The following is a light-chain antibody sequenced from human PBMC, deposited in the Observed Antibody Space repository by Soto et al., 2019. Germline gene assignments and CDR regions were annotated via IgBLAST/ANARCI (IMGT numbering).Light chain of an antibody. CDR2: GTS. J-gene: IGKJ4*01. V-gene: IGKV3-20*01. CDR1: QSVSGSY. Sequence: PGARATLSCMASQSVSGSYLAWYQQKPGQAPRLFIYGTSSRATGIPDRFSGSGSGTDFTLTISRLEPEDFAVYYCQHYGSPLTFGGGTKVDIK. CDR3: QHYGSPLT.